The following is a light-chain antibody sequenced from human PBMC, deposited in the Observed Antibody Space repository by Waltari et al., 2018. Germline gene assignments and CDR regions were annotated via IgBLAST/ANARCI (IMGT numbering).Light chain of an antibody. J-gene: IGLJ3*02. Sequence: QSALTQPASVSGSPGQSITISCTGTSRDVGVYNYVSWFQQHPGKAPTPIIYDFSSRPSGVSNRFSGSKSGNTASLTISGLQADDEADYYCNSYTTSSTWVFGGGTKVTVV. CDR3: NSYTTSSTWV. CDR1: SRDVGVYNY. CDR2: DFS. V-gene: IGLV2-14*01.